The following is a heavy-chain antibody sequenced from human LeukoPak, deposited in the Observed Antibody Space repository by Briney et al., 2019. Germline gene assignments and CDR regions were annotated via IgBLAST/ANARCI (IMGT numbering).Heavy chain of an antibody. D-gene: IGHD1-14*01. J-gene: IGHJ5*02. CDR3: ARTGNHRWFDP. V-gene: IGHV3-48*03. CDR1: GFTFSSYE. Sequence: GGSLRLSCAASGFTFSSYEMNWVRQAPGKGLEWVSYISSSGSTIYYADSVKGRFTISRDNAKNSLYLQMNSLRAEDTAVYYCARTGNHRWFDPWGQGTLVTVSS. CDR2: ISSSGSTI.